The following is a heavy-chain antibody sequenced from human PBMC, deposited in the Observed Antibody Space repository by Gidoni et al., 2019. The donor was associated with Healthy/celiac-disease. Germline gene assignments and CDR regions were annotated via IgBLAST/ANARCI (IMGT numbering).Heavy chain of an antibody. CDR2: IIPIFGTA. D-gene: IGHD2-2*01. J-gene: IGHJ5*02. CDR3: ARHDDIVVVPAATGGWFDP. Sequence: QVQLVQSGAEVTKPVSSVKVSCKASGGTFSSYPISWVRQAPGQGLAWMGGIIPIFGTANYAQKFQGRVTITADKSTSTAYMELSSLRSEDTAVYYCARHDDIVVVPAATGGWFDPWGQGTLVTVSS. V-gene: IGHV1-69*06. CDR1: GGTFSSYP.